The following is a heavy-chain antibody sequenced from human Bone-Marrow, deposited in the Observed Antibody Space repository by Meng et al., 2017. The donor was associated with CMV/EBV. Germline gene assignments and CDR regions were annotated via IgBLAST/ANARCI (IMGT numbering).Heavy chain of an antibody. CDR3: ARVTVVLASDY. CDR2: ISSSSSTI. CDR1: GFTFSDYY. V-gene: IGHV3-11*04. D-gene: IGHD4-23*01. J-gene: IGHJ4*02. Sequence: GESLKISCAASGFTFSDYYMSWIRQAPGKGLEWVSYISSSSSTIYYADSVKGRFTISRDNAKNSLYLQMNSLRAEDTAVYYCARVTVVLASDYCGQGTLVTVSS.